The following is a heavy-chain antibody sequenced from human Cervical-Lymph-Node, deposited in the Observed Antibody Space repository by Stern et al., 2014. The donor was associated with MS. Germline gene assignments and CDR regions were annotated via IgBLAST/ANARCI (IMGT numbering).Heavy chain of an antibody. V-gene: IGHV2-26*01. CDR2: IFSTGEK. D-gene: IGHD2-15*01. J-gene: IGHJ4*02. Sequence: QVTLRESGPVLVKPTETLTLTCSVSGFSLSNAAMGGSWIRQPPGKALECLAHIFSTGEKDYSTSLKSRVTISKDNSRSQVVLTMTNMDPVDTATYYCARMREYCSGGIFFSGYYDSWGQGTLVTVSS. CDR1: GFSLSNAAMG. CDR3: ARMREYCSGGIFFSGYYDS.